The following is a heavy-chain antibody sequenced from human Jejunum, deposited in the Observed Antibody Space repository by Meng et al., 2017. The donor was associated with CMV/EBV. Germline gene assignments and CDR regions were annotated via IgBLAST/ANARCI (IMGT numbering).Heavy chain of an antibody. Sequence: ASGLTFRSYAMDWVRQAPGKGLEWVSAIGDTGATTKYADSVKGRFTISRDNSENTLYLQMNSLRAEDTAVYYCAKRRIAAAGDFQDWGQGTLVTVSS. V-gene: IGHV3-23*01. CDR3: AKRRIAAAGDFQD. J-gene: IGHJ1*01. D-gene: IGHD6-13*01. CDR1: GLTFRSYA. CDR2: IGDTGATT.